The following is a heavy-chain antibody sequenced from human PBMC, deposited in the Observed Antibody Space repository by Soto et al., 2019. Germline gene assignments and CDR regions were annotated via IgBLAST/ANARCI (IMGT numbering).Heavy chain of an antibody. D-gene: IGHD6-13*01. CDR2: IDPSDSYT. Sequence: EVQLVQSGAEVKKPGESLRISCKGSGYSFTSYWISWVRQMPGKGLEWMGRIDPSDSYTNYSPSFQGHVTISADKSISTAYLQWSSLKASDTAMYYCARFEIAAAGTRYYYGMDVWGQGTTVTVSS. CDR3: ARFEIAAAGTRYYYGMDV. J-gene: IGHJ6*02. CDR1: GYSFTSYW. V-gene: IGHV5-10-1*03.